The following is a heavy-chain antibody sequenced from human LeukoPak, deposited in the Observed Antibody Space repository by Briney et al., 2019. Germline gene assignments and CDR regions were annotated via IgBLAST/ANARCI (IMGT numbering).Heavy chain of an antibody. CDR2: IYPGDSDH. V-gene: IGHV5-51*01. Sequence: IIYPGDSDHRYSPSFQGQVPISADKSISTAYLQWSSLKASDTAMYYCARHPYYYYGMDVWGQGTTVTVSS. CDR3: ARHPYYYYGMDV. J-gene: IGHJ6*02.